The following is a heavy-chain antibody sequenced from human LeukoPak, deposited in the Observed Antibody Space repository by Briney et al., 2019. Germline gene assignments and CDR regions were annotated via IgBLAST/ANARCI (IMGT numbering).Heavy chain of an antibody. CDR3: ARGQWLGHYFDY. D-gene: IGHD6-19*01. Sequence: PSETPSLTCTVSGGSISSYYWSWIRQPPGKGLEWIGYIYYSGSTNYNPSLKSRVTISVDTSKNQFSLKLSSVTAADTAVYYCARGQWLGHYFDYWGQGTLVTVSS. V-gene: IGHV4-59*01. CDR2: IYYSGST. J-gene: IGHJ4*02. CDR1: GGSISSYY.